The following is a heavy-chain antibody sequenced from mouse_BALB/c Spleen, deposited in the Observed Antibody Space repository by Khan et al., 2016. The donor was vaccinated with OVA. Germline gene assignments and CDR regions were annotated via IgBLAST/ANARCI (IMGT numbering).Heavy chain of an antibody. CDR1: GYTFTNYG. Sequence: QIQLVQSGPELKKPGETVKISYKAAGYTFTNYGMNWVKQAPGKGLKWMGWINTYTGEPTYTDDFKGRFAFSLETSASTAYLQINNLKNEDMATXFCARGASYWYFDVWGAGTTVTVSS. CDR3: ARGASYWYFDV. CDR2: INTYTGEP. J-gene: IGHJ1*01. V-gene: IGHV9-1*02.